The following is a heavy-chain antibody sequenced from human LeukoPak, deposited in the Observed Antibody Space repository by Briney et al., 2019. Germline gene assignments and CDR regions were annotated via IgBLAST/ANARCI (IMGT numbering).Heavy chain of an antibody. V-gene: IGHV3-30*03. D-gene: IGHD3-22*01. J-gene: IGHJ4*02. CDR1: GFTFSSYG. CDR3: ARSMIFPPDSFDY. Sequence: GGSLRLSCAASGFTFSSYGMHWVRQAPGKGLEWVAVISYDGSNKYYADSVKGRFTISRDNSKNTLYLQMNSLRAEDTAVYYCARSMIFPPDSFDYWGQGTLVTVSS. CDR2: ISYDGSNK.